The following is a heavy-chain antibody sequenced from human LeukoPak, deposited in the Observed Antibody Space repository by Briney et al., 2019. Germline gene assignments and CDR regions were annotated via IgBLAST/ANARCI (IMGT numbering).Heavy chain of an antibody. CDR2: ISYNRDGI. Sequence: GGSLRLSCVASGFTFDDYALHWVRQAPGKGLEWVSGISYNRDGIGYADSVKGRFTVSRDNAKNSLYLQMNSLRSEDTALYYCAKGAAAGIRGYFDYWGQGILVTVSS. CDR3: AKGAAAGIRGYFDY. J-gene: IGHJ4*02. V-gene: IGHV3-9*01. D-gene: IGHD6-25*01. CDR1: GFTFDDYA.